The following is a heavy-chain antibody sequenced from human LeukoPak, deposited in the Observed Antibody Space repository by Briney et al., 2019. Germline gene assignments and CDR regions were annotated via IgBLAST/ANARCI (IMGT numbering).Heavy chain of an antibody. CDR3: AKGSVCSGGSCYSGTFDY. CDR2: ISGSGGST. V-gene: IGHV3-23*01. J-gene: IGHJ4*02. CDR1: GFAFSSYA. D-gene: IGHD2-15*01. Sequence: GGSLRLSCAASGFAFSSYAMSWVRQAPGKGLEWVSAISGSGGSTYYADSVKGRFTISRDNSKNTLYLQMNSLRDEDTAVYYCAKGSVCSGGSCYSGTFDYWGQGTLVTVSS.